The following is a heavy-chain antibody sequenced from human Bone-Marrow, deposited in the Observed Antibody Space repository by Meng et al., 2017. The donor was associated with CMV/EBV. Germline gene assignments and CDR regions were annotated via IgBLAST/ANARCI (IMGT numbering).Heavy chain of an antibody. D-gene: IGHD3-3*01. V-gene: IGHV3-23*01. J-gene: IGHJ6*01. CDR1: GFTFSSYA. Sequence: GESLKISCAASGFTFSSYAMSWVRQAPGKGLEWVSAISGSGGSTYYADSVKGRFTISRDNSKNTLYLQMNSLRAEDTAVYYCAKDRVDDFWSGYYRGMDVWGPGNTVTGAS. CDR2: ISGSGGST. CDR3: AKDRVDDFWSGYYRGMDV.